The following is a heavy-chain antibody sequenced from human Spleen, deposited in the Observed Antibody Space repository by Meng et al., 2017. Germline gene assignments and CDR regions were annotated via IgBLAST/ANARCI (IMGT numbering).Heavy chain of an antibody. CDR1: GGTFRNFW. CDR2: IKSKVDGGTT. CDR3: ATGAAAADH. J-gene: IGHJ4*02. Sequence: GESLKISCVASGGTFRNFWMTWVRQAPGKGLEWVGRIKSKVDGGTTDFAAPVKGRFTISRDDAQNTLYLQMDSLKTEDTAVYFCATGAAAADHWGQGTLVTVSS. V-gene: IGHV3-15*01. D-gene: IGHD6-13*01.